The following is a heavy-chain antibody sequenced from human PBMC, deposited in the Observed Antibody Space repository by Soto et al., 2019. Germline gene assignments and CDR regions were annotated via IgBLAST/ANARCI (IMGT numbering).Heavy chain of an antibody. V-gene: IGHV3-7*03. J-gene: IGHJ6*02. D-gene: IGHD3-16*02. CDR2: IKQDGSEK. CDR1: GFTFSSYW. Sequence: GGSLRLSCAASGFTFSSYWMSWVRQAPGKGLEWVANIKQDGSEKYYVDSVKGRFTISRDNAKNSLYLQMNSLRAEDTAVYYCARDQGYDYVWGSSRYYYYYGMDVWGQGTTVTVSS. CDR3: ARDQGYDYVWGSSRYYYYYGMDV.